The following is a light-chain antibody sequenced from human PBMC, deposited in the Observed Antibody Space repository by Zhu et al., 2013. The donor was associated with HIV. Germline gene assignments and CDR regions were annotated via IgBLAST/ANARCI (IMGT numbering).Light chain of an antibody. Sequence: DIQMTQSPSSLSASVGDRVTITCQAGQDISNYLNWYQQKPGKAPKLLIYDASNLETGVPSRFSGSGSGTDFTFTISSLQPEDIATYYCQQYDNLPFTFGPGTKVDIK. V-gene: IGKV1-33*01. J-gene: IGKJ3*01. CDR2: DAS. CDR3: QQYDNLPFT. CDR1: QDISNY.